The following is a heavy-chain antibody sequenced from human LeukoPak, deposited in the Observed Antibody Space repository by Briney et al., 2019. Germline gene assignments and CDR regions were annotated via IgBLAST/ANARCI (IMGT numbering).Heavy chain of an antibody. CDR2: IYYSGST. D-gene: IGHD4-17*01. CDR3: ARHEAAYGDYVSWFDP. Sequence: PSETLSLTCTVSGGSISSSSHYWGWIRQPPGKGLEWIGRIYYSGSTYYNPSLKSRVTISVDTSKNQFSLKLSSVTAADTAVYYCARHEAAYGDYVSWFDPWGQGTLVTVSS. CDR1: GGSISSSSHY. J-gene: IGHJ5*02. V-gene: IGHV4-39*01.